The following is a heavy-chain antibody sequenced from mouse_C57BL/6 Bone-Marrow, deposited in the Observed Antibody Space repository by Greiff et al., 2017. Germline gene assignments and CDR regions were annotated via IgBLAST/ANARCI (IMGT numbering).Heavy chain of an antibody. Sequence: QVQLKQPGAELVKPGASVKMSCKASGYTFTSYWITWVKQRPGQGLEWIGDIYPTSGRTNYNENFKSKAILTVDTSSNTAYRQLSSLTSEDSAVFYCARSGPLGRRFDYWGQGTTLTVSS. CDR2: IYPTSGRT. CDR3: ARSGPLGRRFDY. V-gene: IGHV1-55*01. D-gene: IGHD4-1*01. J-gene: IGHJ2*01. CDR1: GYTFTSYW.